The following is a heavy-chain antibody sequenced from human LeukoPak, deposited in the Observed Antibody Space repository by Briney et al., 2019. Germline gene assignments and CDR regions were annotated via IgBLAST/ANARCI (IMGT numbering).Heavy chain of an antibody. J-gene: IGHJ4*02. D-gene: IGHD1-26*01. CDR1: GFTFSSYS. V-gene: IGHV3-48*01. CDR2: ISSSSSTI. Sequence: GGSLRLSCAASGFTFSSYSMNWVRQAPGKGLEWVSYISSSSSTIYYADSVKGRFTISRDNSKNTLYLQMNSLRAEDTAVYYCAREGGSNPKYYFDYWGQGTLVTVSS. CDR3: AREGGSNPKYYFDY.